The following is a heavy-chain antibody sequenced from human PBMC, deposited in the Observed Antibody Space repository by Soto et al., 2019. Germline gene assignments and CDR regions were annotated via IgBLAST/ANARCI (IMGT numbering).Heavy chain of an antibody. Sequence: QITLKESGPTLVKPTQTLTLTCTFSGFSLSSTRVAVGWIRQPPGKALEWLALIFWDDDKRYSPFLKTRLTTTKDPSKIQVFIKMTTMDPVDTATYFCAHSVVALLGYPFDYWGQGTLVTVPS. V-gene: IGHV2-5*02. J-gene: IGHJ4*02. CDR1: GFSLSSTRVA. CDR2: IFWDDDK. CDR3: AHSVVALLGYPFDY. D-gene: IGHD2-15*01.